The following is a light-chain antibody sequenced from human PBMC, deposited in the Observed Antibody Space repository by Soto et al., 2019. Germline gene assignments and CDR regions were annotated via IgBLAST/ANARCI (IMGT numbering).Light chain of an antibody. CDR1: SSDVGSYNL. J-gene: IGLJ1*01. V-gene: IGLV2-23*01. Sequence: QSALTQPASVSGSPGQSITISCTGTSSDVGSYNLVSWYQQHPGKAPKLIICESSKRPSGVSNRFSGSKSGNTASLTISGLQAEDEADYYCCSYAGSSTLGVLGTETKLTVL. CDR2: ESS. CDR3: CSYAGSSTLGV.